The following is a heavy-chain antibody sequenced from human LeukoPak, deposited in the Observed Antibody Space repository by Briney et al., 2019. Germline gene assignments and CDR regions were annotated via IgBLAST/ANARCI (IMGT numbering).Heavy chain of an antibody. CDR3: ARAYSGYAPLLPHFDY. CDR2: INPKRGGT. CDR1: GYIFNDYY. V-gene: IGHV1-2*02. D-gene: IGHD5-12*01. J-gene: IGHJ4*02. Sequence: GASVKVSCKASGYIFNDYYIHWVRQAPGQGLEWMGWINPKRGGTKYVQKFQGRVTMTSDTSMSTVYMEMSRLRSDDTAVYYCARAYSGYAPLLPHFDYWGQGTLVTVSS.